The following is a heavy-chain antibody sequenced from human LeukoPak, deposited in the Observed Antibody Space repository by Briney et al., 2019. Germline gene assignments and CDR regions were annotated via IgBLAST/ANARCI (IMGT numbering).Heavy chain of an antibody. D-gene: IGHD6-19*01. V-gene: IGHV3-21*01. Sequence: GGSLRLSCAASGFTFSSYSMNWVRQAPGKGLEWVSSISSSSSYIYYADSVKGRFTVSRDNAKNSLYLQMNSLRAEDTAVYYCARDGEQWLANFDYWGQGTLVTVSS. J-gene: IGHJ4*02. CDR3: ARDGEQWLANFDY. CDR1: GFTFSSYS. CDR2: ISSSSSYI.